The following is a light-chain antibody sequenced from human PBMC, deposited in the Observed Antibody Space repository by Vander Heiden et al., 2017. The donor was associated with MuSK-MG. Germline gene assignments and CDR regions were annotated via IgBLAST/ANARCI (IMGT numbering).Light chain of an antibody. J-gene: IGKJ1*01. CDR2: DAS. CDR1: QSVTTNY. Sequence: EIVLTQSPATLSLSPGERATLSCGPSQSVTTNYVAWYQQKPGLAPRLLIYDASSRATGIPDRFSGSGSGTDFTLTISRLEPEDFALYYCHHYGSTPPTFGQGTKVEIK. V-gene: IGKV3D-20*01. CDR3: HHYGSTPPT.